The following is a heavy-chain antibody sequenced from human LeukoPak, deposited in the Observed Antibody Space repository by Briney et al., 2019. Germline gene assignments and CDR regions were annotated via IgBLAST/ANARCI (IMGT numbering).Heavy chain of an antibody. Sequence: PGGSLRLSCAASGFTFTDHYMSWVRQAPGRGLEWVSYISSGGDIIYYADSVKGRFTISRENAKNSLFLQMNSLRAEDTAIYYCARVLGRFYGSGSYRGVDVWGQGTTVTVSS. J-gene: IGHJ6*02. CDR2: ISSGGDII. D-gene: IGHD3-10*01. CDR3: ARVLGRFYGSGSYRGVDV. CDR1: GFTFTDHY. V-gene: IGHV3-11*04.